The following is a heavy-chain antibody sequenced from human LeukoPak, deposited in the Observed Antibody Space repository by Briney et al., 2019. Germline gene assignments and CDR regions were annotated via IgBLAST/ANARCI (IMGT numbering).Heavy chain of an antibody. CDR2: ISSSSSYI. J-gene: IGHJ3*02. V-gene: IGHV3-21*01. CDR3: ARGIAVAGILGAGGAFDN. D-gene: IGHD6-19*01. CDR1: GFTFSSYS. Sequence: GGSLRLSCAASGFTFSSYSMNWVRQAPGKGLEWVSSISSSSSYIYYADSVKGRFTISRHNAKNSLYLQMNSLRAEDTAVYYCARGIAVAGILGAGGAFDNWGQGTMVTVSS.